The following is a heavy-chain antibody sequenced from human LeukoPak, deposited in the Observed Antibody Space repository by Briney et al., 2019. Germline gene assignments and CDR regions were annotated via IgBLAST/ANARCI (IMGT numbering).Heavy chain of an antibody. CDR1: GFTVSSNY. D-gene: IGHD7-27*01. J-gene: IGHJ3*02. Sequence: PGGSLRLSCAASGFTVSSNYMIWVRQAPGKGLEWVSVIYSGGRTYYVDSVKGRFTISRDNAKNSLSLQMNSLRAEDTAVYFCARDLGTNDAFDIWGQGTMLTVSS. CDR3: ARDLGTNDAFDI. V-gene: IGHV3-53*01. CDR2: IYSGGRT.